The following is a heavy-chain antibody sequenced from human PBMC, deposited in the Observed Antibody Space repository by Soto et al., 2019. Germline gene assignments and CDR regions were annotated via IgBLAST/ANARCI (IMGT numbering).Heavy chain of an antibody. CDR3: AIKYSSGWYFDY. J-gene: IGHJ4*02. V-gene: IGHV4-59*01. CDR1: GGSISSYY. D-gene: IGHD6-19*01. CDR2: IYYSGST. Sequence: SETLSLTCTVSGGSISSYYWSWIRQPPGKGLEWIGYIYYSGSTNYNPSLKSRVTISVDTSKNQFSLKLSSVTAADTAVYYCAIKYSSGWYFDYWGQGTLVPVSS.